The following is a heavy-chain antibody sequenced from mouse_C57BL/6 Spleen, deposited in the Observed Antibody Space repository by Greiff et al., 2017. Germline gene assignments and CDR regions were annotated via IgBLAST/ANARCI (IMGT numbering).Heavy chain of an antibody. Sequence: QVQLQQPGAELVMPGASVKLSCKASGYTFTSYWMHWVKQRPGQGLEWIGEIDPSDSYTNYNQKFKGKSTLTVDKSSSTAYMQLSSLTSEDSAVYYCARSRLRGYFDYWGQGTTLTVSS. J-gene: IGHJ2*01. CDR3: ARSRLRGYFDY. CDR1: GYTFTSYW. V-gene: IGHV1-69*01. CDR2: IDPSDSYT. D-gene: IGHD1-1*01.